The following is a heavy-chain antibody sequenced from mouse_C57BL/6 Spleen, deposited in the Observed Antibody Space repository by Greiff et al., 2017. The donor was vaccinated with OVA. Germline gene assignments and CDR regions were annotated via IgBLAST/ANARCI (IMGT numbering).Heavy chain of an antibody. D-gene: IGHD2-5*01. CDR2: IDPEDGDT. CDR3: TTYYSNYEGWFAY. J-gene: IGHJ3*01. CDR1: GFNIKDYY. Sequence: EVQLQQSGAELVRPGASVKLSCTASGFNIKDYYMHWVKQRPEQGLEWIGRIDPEDGDTEYAPKFQGKATMTADTSSNTAYLQLSSLTSEDTAVYYCTTYYSNYEGWFAYWGQGTLVTVSA. V-gene: IGHV14-1*01.